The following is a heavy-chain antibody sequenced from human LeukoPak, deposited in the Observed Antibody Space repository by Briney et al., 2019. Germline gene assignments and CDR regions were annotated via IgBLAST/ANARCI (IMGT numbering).Heavy chain of an antibody. D-gene: IGHD3-10*01. J-gene: IGHJ6*02. Sequence: GGSLRLSCAASGFTFSSYDMHWVRQATGKGLEWVSAIGLGGDTYYPDSVKGRFTISRENAKNSLYLQMNSLRAGDTAVYYCARERWGTMFRGSAGYHDMDVWGQGTTVTVSS. CDR2: IGLGGDT. CDR1: GFTFSSYD. CDR3: ARERWGTMFRGSAGYHDMDV. V-gene: IGHV3-13*01.